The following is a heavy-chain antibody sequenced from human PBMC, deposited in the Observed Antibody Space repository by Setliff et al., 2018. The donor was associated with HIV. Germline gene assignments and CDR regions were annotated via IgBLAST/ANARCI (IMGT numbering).Heavy chain of an antibody. CDR2: LYRSGSP. J-gene: IGHJ4*02. CDR1: GGSISSGKW. CDR3: ARNRVPSSL. D-gene: IGHD3-10*01. V-gene: IGHV4-4*02. Sequence: PSETLSLTCAVSGGSISSGKWWSWVRQPPGKGLEWIGTLYRSGSPIYNSSLKSRVTISGDPSNNQLSLSLSSVTAADTAVYYCARNRVPSSLWGQGTLVTVSS.